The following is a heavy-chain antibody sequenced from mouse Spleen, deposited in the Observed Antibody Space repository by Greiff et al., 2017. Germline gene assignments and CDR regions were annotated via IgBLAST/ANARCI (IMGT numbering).Heavy chain of an antibody. V-gene: IGHV5-17*01. D-gene: IGHD4-1*01. J-gene: IGHJ2*01. Sequence: EVKLMESGGGLVKPGGSLKLSCAASGFTFSDYGMHWVRQAPEKGLEWVAYISSGSSTIYYADTVKGRFTISRDNAKNTLFLQMTSLRSEDTAMYYCATLNWDDYWGQGTTLTVSS. CDR3: ATLNWDDY. CDR1: GFTFSDYG. CDR2: ISSGSSTI.